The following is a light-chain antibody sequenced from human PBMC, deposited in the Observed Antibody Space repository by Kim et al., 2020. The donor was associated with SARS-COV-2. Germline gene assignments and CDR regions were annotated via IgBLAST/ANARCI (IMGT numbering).Light chain of an antibody. CDR3: QQYNTWPMYT. CDR2: DAA. V-gene: IGKV3-15*01. CDR1: QSISSN. Sequence: VSPGERVTLACRASQSISSNLAWYHQTPGQPPRLLIHDAATRAPGVPDRFSGSGSGTEFSLTISSLQSEDYAVYYCQQYNTWPMYTFGQGTKLEI. J-gene: IGKJ2*01.